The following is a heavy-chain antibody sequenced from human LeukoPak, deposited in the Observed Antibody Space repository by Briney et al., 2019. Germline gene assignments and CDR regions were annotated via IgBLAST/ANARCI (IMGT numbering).Heavy chain of an antibody. V-gene: IGHV3-30-3*01. CDR1: GFTFSSYW. J-gene: IGHJ4*02. D-gene: IGHD4-17*01. Sequence: GGSLRLSCAASGFTFSSYWMSWVRQAPGKGLEWVAVISYDGSNKYYADSVKGRFTISRDNSKNTLYLQMNSLRAEDTAVYYCARDLTTAGSYWGQGTLVTVSS. CDR2: ISYDGSNK. CDR3: ARDLTTAGSY.